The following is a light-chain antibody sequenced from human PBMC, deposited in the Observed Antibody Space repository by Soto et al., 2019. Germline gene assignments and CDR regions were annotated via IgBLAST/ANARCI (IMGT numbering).Light chain of an antibody. CDR1: RSDVGGYNY. J-gene: IGLJ1*01. CDR2: DVS. Sequence: QAALTQPASVSGSPGQSITISCTGSRSDVGGYNYVSWYQQHPGKAPKVMIYDVSNRPSGVSNRFSGSKSGNTASLTISGLQAEDEADYYCSSYTITSTRMFGTGTKVTVL. CDR3: SSYTITSTRM. V-gene: IGLV2-14*01.